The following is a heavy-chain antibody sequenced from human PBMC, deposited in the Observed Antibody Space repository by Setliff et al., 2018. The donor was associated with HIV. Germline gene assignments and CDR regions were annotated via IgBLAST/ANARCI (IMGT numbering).Heavy chain of an antibody. V-gene: IGHV4-34*10. CDR2: INHSGSA. Sequence: SETLSLTCAVYGGSFSGYYWTWIRQPPGKGLEWIGEINHSGSANYNPSLKSRVTMSVDTSKNQFSLNLTSVTAADTAAYYCARSGITGRTYYFDLWGRGTLVTVSS. CDR1: GGSFSGYY. D-gene: IGHD1-20*01. CDR3: ARSGITGRTYYFDL. J-gene: IGHJ4*01.